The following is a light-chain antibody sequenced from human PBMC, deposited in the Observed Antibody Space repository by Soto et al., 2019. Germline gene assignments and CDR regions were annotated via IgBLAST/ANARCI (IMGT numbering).Light chain of an antibody. V-gene: IGLV2-23*03. CDR3: SSYAGTNNFWL. CDR1: SSDVGSYNL. Sequence: QSALTQPASVAGSPGQSITISCTGTSSDVGSYNLVSWFQQHPGKAPKLMIYEGDKRPSGVSNRFSASKSGNTASLTISGLQAEDEAVYHCSSYAGTNNFWLFGGGTKVTVL. J-gene: IGLJ3*02. CDR2: EGD.